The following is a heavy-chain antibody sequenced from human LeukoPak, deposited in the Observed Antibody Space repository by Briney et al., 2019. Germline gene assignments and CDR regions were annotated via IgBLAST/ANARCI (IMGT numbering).Heavy chain of an antibody. CDR1: GGSISSSNW. V-gene: IGHV4-4*02. J-gene: IGHJ4*02. Sequence: KPSETLSLTCAVSGGSISSSNWWSWVRQPPGKGLEWIGEIYHSGSTNYNPSLKSRVTISVDKSKNQFSLKLSSVTAADTAVYYCARRGQYYYGSGSPLPGVHFDYWGQGTLVTVSS. D-gene: IGHD3-10*01. CDR2: IYHSGST. CDR3: ARRGQYYYGSGSPLPGVHFDY.